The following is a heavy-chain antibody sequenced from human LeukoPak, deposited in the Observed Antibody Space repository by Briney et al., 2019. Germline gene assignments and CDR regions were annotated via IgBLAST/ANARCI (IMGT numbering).Heavy chain of an antibody. Sequence: GGSLRLSCAASGFTFSSYAMSWVRQAPGMGLEWVSAISGSGGSTYYADSVKGRFTISRDNSKNTLYLQMNSLRAEDTAVYYCAATANRIWALVPFDYWGQGTLVTVSS. J-gene: IGHJ4*02. CDR3: AATANRIWALVPFDY. CDR2: ISGSGGST. CDR1: GFTFSSYA. V-gene: IGHV3-23*01. D-gene: IGHD6-6*01.